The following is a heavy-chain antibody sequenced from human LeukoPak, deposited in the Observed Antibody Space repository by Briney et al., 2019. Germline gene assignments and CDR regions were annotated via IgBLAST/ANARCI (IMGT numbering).Heavy chain of an antibody. CDR1: GYTFTGYY. V-gene: IGHV1-2*02. Sequence: ASVKVSCTASGYTFTGYYMHWVRQAPGQGLERMGWINPNSGDTHYAQKFQGRVTMTRDTSINTAYMELSRLRSDDTAVYYCARDQAFVYCSGGTCYDDYWGQGSLVTVSS. D-gene: IGHD2-15*01. CDR2: INPNSGDT. J-gene: IGHJ4*02. CDR3: ARDQAFVYCSGGTCYDDY.